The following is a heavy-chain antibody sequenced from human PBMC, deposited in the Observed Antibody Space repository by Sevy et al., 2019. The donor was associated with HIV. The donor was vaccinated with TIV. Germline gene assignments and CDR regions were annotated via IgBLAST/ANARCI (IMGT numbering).Heavy chain of an antibody. V-gene: IGHV4-39*01. J-gene: IGHJ4*02. CDR1: GDSIRSSSYY. CDR2: IYYSGST. D-gene: IGHD3-3*01. Sequence: SETLSLTCTVSGDSIRSSSYYWGWIRQPPGKGLGWIGSIYYSGSTYYNPSLKSRVTISVDTSKNQFSLKLSSVTAADTAVYYCVSIKIFGVLSDYFDYWGQGTLVTVSS. CDR3: VSIKIFGVLSDYFDY.